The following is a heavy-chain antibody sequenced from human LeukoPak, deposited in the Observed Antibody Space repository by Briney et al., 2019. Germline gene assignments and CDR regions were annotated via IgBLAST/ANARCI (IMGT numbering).Heavy chain of an antibody. D-gene: IGHD4-11*01. CDR1: GFTFTSSA. J-gene: IGHJ6*02. V-gene: IGHV1-58*02. CDR3: AADLTVTHYYYYDMDV. CDR2: IVVGSGNT. Sequence: GASVKVSCKASGFTFTSSAMQWVRQARGQRFEWIGWIVVGSGNTNYAQKFQERVTITRDMSTSTAYMELSSLRSEDTAVYYCAADLTVTHYYYYDMDVWGQGTTVTVSS.